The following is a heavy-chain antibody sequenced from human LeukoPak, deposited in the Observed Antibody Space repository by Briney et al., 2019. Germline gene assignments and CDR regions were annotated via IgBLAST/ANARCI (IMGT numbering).Heavy chain of an antibody. V-gene: IGHV4-34*01. Sequence: ETLSLTCAVYGESFSGHFWIWIRQPPGKGLEWIGEINHSGSANYNPSLKSRVTISVDTSKNQFSLRVNSATAADTAVYYCARGGRGVPAARRFKGGNWFDSWGQGTLVTVFS. D-gene: IGHD2-2*01. J-gene: IGHJ5*01. CDR3: ARGGRGVPAARRFKGGNWFDS. CDR1: GESFSGHF. CDR2: INHSGSA.